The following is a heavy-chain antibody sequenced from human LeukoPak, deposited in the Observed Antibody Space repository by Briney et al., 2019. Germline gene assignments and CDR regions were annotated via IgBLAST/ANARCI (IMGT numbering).Heavy chain of an antibody. J-gene: IGHJ4*02. D-gene: IGHD6-19*01. V-gene: IGHV3-30-3*01. Sequence: PGGSLRLSCAASGLTFSSYAMHCVRQAPGKGLEWVAVISYDGSNKYYADSVKGRFTISRDNYKNTLYLQMNSLRAEDTAVYYCARVPHSTGWYLDFDYWGQGTLVTVSS. CDR2: ISYDGSNK. CDR1: GLTFSSYA. CDR3: ARVPHSTGWYLDFDY.